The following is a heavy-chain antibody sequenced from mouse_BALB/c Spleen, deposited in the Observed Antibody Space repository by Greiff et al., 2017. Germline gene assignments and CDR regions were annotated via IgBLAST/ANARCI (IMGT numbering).Heavy chain of an antibody. V-gene: IGHV1S81*02. CDR3: TFYDGYFDY. CDR2: INPSNGGT. D-gene: IGHD2-3*01. CDR1: GYTFTSYY. Sequence: QVQLQQSGAELVKPGASVKLSCKASGYTFTSYYMYWVKQRPGQGLEWIGEINPSNGGTNFNEKFKSKATLTVDKSSSTAYMQLSSLTSEDSAVYYCTFYDGYFDYWGQGTTLTVSS. J-gene: IGHJ2*01.